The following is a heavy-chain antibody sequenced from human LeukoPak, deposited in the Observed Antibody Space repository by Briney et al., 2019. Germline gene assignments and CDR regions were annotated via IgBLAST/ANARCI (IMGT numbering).Heavy chain of an antibody. CDR1: GGSISSYY. CDR3: AGGGSGSYSRGAGPLYYYYMDV. CDR2: IYYSGST. D-gene: IGHD3-10*01. J-gene: IGHJ6*03. V-gene: IGHV4-59*01. Sequence: SETLSLTCTVSGGSISSYYWSWIRQPPGKGLEWIGYIYYSGSTNYNPSLKSRVTISVDTSRNQFSLKLSSVTAADTAVYYCAGGGSGSYSRGAGPLYYYYMDVWGKGTTVTVSS.